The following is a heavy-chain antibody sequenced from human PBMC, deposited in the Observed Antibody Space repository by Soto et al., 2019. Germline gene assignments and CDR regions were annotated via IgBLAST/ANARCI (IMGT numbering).Heavy chain of an antibody. Sequence: EVQLLESGGGLVQPGGSLRLSCAASGFTFSSYAMTWVRQAPGKGLEWVSVISGSGGSTYYADSVKGRLTISRDNSKNTLFLQMNSLRAEDTAVYYCAKAPNYDFWSGYANWFDPWGQGTLVTVSS. D-gene: IGHD3-3*01. CDR2: ISGSGGST. J-gene: IGHJ5*02. V-gene: IGHV3-23*01. CDR1: GFTFSSYA. CDR3: AKAPNYDFWSGYANWFDP.